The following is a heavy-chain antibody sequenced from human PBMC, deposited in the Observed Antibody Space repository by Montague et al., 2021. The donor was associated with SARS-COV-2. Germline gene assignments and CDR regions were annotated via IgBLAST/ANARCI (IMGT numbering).Heavy chain of an antibody. CDR3: ARHGPYYEISTGYFRPYYFDH. V-gene: IGHV4-39*01. CDR1: GGTLSSTSCY. CDR2: MHYRERP. Sequence: SETLSLTCSVSGGTLSSTSCYWGWIRQPPGRGLEWIGTMHYRERPYYXPSLQSRVTISADRSKNRFSLNLGSVTASDTAVYYCARHGPYYEISTGYFRPYYFDHWGQGSLVTVAS. J-gene: IGHJ4*02. D-gene: IGHD3-9*01.